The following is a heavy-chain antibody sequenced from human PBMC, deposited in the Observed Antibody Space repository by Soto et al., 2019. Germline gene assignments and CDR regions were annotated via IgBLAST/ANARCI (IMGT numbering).Heavy chain of an antibody. D-gene: IGHD3-16*01. CDR2: VTSRGDTT. V-gene: IGHV3-23*01. Sequence: EVQLLQSGGGLVQPGGSLRLSCAASGFIFSNYAMNWVRQAPGKGLEWVSIVTSRGDTTYYADSVKGRFTISRDNSKNTWYLQVKGRTAEDTAVYYWAKDRLGGGLDYWGQGTLVSVSS. CDR1: GFIFSNYA. CDR3: AKDRLGGGLDY. J-gene: IGHJ4*02.